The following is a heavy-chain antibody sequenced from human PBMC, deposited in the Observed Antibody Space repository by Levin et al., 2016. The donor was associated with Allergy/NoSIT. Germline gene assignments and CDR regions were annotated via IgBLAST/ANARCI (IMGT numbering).Heavy chain of an antibody. D-gene: IGHD3-3*01. J-gene: IGHJ3*02. CDR3: ARDGVSRNGDFVVFDI. V-gene: IGHV1-18*01. Sequence: ASVKVSCKASGYTFTSYGISWVRQAPGQGLEWMGWISAYNGNTNYAQKLQGRVTMTTDTSTSTAYMELRRLRSDDTAVYYCARDGVSRNGDFVVFDIWGQGTMVTVSS. CDR2: ISAYNGNT. CDR1: GYTFTSYG.